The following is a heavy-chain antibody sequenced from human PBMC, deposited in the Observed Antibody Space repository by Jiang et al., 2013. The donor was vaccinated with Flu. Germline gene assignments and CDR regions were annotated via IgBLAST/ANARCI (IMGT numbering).Heavy chain of an antibody. J-gene: IGHJ4*02. V-gene: IGHV1-3*01. Sequence: GAEVKKPGASLKVSCRASGYTFSSYSIHWVRQAPGQGLEWMGWINAGGNTKYSQKFQGRVTITRDTSASTAYMELSSLRSEDTAVYYCAREHDSSGFDYWGQGTLVTVSS. CDR1: GYTFSSYS. CDR2: INAGGNT. D-gene: IGHD3-22*01. CDR3: AREHDSSGFDY.